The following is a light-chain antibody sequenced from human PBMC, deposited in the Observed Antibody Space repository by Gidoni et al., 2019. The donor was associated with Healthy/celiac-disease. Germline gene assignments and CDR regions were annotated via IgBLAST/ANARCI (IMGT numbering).Light chain of an antibody. Sequence: QSVLTQPPSVSGAPGQRVTISCTGSSSNIGAGYDVHWYQQLPGTAPKLLIYGNSNRPSASRAITGLQAEDEADYYCQSYDSSLSGSNVVFGGGTKLTGL. CDR2: GNS. CDR1: SSNIGAGYD. CDR3: QSYDSSLSGSNVV. J-gene: IGLJ2*01. V-gene: IGLV1-40*01.